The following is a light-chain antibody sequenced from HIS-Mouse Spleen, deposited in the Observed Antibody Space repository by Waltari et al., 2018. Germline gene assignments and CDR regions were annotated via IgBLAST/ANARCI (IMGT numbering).Light chain of an antibody. J-gene: IGLJ1*01. Sequence: QSVLTQPPSVSGAPGQRVTIPCTGSSPNIGAGYDGHWYQQLPGTAPKLLIYGNSNRPSGVPDRFSGSKSGTSASLAITGLQAEDEADYYCQSYDSSLSAPYVFGTGTKVTVL. CDR3: QSYDSSLSAPYV. V-gene: IGLV1-40*01. CDR2: GNS. CDR1: SPNIGAGYD.